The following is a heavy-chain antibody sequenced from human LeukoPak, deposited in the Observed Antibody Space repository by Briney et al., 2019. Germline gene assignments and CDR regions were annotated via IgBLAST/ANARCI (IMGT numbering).Heavy chain of an antibody. J-gene: IGHJ2*01. V-gene: IGHV3-7*03. Sequence: PGGSLRLSCAASGFTFSNYWMSWVRQAPGKGLEWVANIKVDGSEKYYLDSVKGRFTISRDNAKNSVYLQMNSLRTEDTALYYCVRRGTNLYFDFWGRGTLVTVSS. CDR2: IKVDGSEK. CDR3: VRRGTNLYFDF. D-gene: IGHD1-14*01. CDR1: GFTFSNYW.